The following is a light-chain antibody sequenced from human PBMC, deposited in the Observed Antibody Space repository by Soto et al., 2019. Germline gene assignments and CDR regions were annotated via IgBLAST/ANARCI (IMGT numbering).Light chain of an antibody. CDR1: SSNIGNYY. J-gene: IGLJ3*02. V-gene: IGLV1-51*02. CDR3: GTWDYSVSGWV. CDR2: QNN. Sequence: QSVLTQPPSVSAAPGQRVTISCSGSSSNIGNYYVSWYQQLPGSAPKLVIYQNNKRPSGIPDRFSGSKSGTSATLGISELQTGDEADYYCGTWDYSVSGWVFGGGTKLTVL.